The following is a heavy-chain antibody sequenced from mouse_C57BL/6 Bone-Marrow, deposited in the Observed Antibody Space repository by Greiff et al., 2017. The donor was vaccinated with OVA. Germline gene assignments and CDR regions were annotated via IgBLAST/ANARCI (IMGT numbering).Heavy chain of an antibody. CDR3: ARDTTVVARGFAY. CDR1: GYPFTSYG. V-gene: IGHV1-81*01. CDR2: IYPRSGNT. D-gene: IGHD1-1*01. Sequence: QVQLQQSGAELARPGASVKLSCKASGYPFTSYGISWVKQRTGQGLEWIGEIYPRSGNTYYNEKFKGKATLTADKSSSTAYMELRSLTSEDSAVYFCARDTTVVARGFAYWGQGTLVTVSA. J-gene: IGHJ3*01.